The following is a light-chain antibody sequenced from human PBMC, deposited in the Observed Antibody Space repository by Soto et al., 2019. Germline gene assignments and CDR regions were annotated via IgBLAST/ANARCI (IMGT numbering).Light chain of an antibody. V-gene: IGKV1-39*01. J-gene: IGKJ4*01. CDR3: QQTYSTLRT. CDR2: AAS. CDR1: QSISTY. Sequence: DIQMTQSPSSLSASVGDRVTITCRASQSISTYLNWYQQKPGKAPKLLIYAASSLQSGVPSRFSGSGSGTDFSVTISSLQPEDFATYYCQQTYSTLRTFGGGTKGEIK.